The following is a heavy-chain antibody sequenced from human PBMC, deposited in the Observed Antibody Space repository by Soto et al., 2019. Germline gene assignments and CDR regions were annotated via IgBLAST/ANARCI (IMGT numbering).Heavy chain of an antibody. V-gene: IGHV1-3*01. CDR2: INAANGDT. CDR1: GYTFAIYA. D-gene: IGHD2-8*02. CDR3: ASGTDRNSGGWLDP. J-gene: IGHJ5*02. Sequence: GASVKVSCKASGYTFAIYAMHWVRQAPGQRLEWMGRINAANGDTKYSQKFQGRVTITRDTSASTAYMELSSLRSEDTAVYYCASGTDRNSGGWLDPWGQGTLVTVSS.